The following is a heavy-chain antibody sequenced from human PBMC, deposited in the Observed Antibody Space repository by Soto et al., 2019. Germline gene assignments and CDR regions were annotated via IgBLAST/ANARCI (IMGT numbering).Heavy chain of an antibody. V-gene: IGHV1-69*13. CDR2: IIPIFGTA. Sequence: GASVKVSCKVSGGTFSSYAISWVRQAPGQGLEWMGGIIPIFGTANYAQKFQGRVTITADESTSTAYMELSSLRSEDTAVYYCASPSYRLIDYYYYGMDVWGQGTTVTFSS. J-gene: IGHJ6*02. CDR3: ASPSYRLIDYYYYGMDV. D-gene: IGHD1-26*01. CDR1: GGTFSSYA.